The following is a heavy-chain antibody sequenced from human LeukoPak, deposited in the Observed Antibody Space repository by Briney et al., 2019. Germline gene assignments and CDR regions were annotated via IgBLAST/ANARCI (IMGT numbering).Heavy chain of an antibody. CDR3: VRELSGGYFDY. CDR2: LFPSGGST. Sequence: ASVKVSCKASGYIFTTYYIHWVRQAPGQGLEWMGILFPSGGSTNYAQKFKGRVSMTRDTSTSTVFMELSGLRSEDTAVYYCVRELSGGYFDYWGLRTLVTVSS. J-gene: IGHJ4*02. CDR1: GYIFTTYY. D-gene: IGHD3-10*01. V-gene: IGHV1-46*01.